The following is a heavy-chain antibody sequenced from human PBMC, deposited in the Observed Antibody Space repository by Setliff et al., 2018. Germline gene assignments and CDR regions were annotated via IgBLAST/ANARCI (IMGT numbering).Heavy chain of an antibody. J-gene: IGHJ4*02. V-gene: IGHV4-39*07. Sequence: TLSLTCTVSGGSISTNSYYWGWIRQPPGKGLEWIGSMYHDGNPKFNPSVNYNPSLKSRVTMSIDKSKNQFSLNLRSVTAADTAVYYCTRGGERYHTANWGQGLLVTVSS. CDR2: MYHDGNPKFNPSV. D-gene: IGHD2-2*01. CDR1: GGSISTNSYY. CDR3: TRGGERYHTAN.